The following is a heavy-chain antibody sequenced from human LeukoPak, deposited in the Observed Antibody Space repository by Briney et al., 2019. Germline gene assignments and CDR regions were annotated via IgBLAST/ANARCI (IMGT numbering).Heavy chain of an antibody. V-gene: IGHV3-30*04. CDR3: ARDRKGALNYGMDV. J-gene: IGHJ6*02. Sequence: GGSLRLSCAASGFTFSSYAMHWVRQAPGKGLEWVAVISYDGSNKYYADSVKGRFTISRDNSKNTLYLRMNSLRAEDTAVYYCARDRKGALNYGMDVWGQGTTVTVSS. CDR2: ISYDGSNK. CDR1: GFTFSSYA.